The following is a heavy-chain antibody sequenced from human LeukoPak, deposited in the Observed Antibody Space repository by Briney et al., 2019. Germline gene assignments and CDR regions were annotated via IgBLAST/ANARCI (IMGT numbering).Heavy chain of an antibody. Sequence: SETQSLTCAVYGGSFSGYYWSWICQPPRKGLEWIGEINDSGSTKNNPSLKSRVTISVDTSKNQFSLKLSSVTAADTAVYYCARGHGRVVVPGLGARGTPGTVSS. V-gene: IGHV4-34*01. D-gene: IGHD2-2*01. J-gene: IGHJ4*02. CDR1: GGSFSGYY. CDR2: INDSGST. CDR3: ARGHGRVVVPGL.